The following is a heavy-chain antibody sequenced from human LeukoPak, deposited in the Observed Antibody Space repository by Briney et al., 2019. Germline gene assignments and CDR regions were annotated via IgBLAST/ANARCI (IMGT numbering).Heavy chain of an antibody. D-gene: IGHD2-2*01. CDR3: AKLPYCSSTSCIDY. CDR2: ISPNGVST. J-gene: IGHJ4*02. Sequence: SGGSLRLSCAVSGFTFSNYAMSWVRQAPGKGLEWVSGISPNGVSTNYADSVKGRFAISRDNSKNTLYLQMSSLRAEDTAVYYCAKLPYCSSTSCIDYWGQGTLVTVSS. V-gene: IGHV3-23*01. CDR1: GFTFSNYA.